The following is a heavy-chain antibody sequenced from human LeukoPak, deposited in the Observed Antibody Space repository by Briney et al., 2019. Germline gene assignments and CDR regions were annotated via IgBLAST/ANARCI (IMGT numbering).Heavy chain of an antibody. Sequence: SETLSLTCTVSGDSISNYYWSWIRQPAGKGLEWIGRIYTSGSTNYTPSLKSRVTMSVDTSKNQFSLKLSSVTAADTAVYYCARGGKIAVAGYWYFDLWGRGTLVTVSS. V-gene: IGHV4-4*07. D-gene: IGHD6-19*01. J-gene: IGHJ2*01. CDR1: GDSISNYY. CDR3: ARGGKIAVAGYWYFDL. CDR2: IYTSGST.